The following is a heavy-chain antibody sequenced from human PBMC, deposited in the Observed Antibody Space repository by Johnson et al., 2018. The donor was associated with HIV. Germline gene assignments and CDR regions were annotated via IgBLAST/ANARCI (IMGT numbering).Heavy chain of an antibody. J-gene: IGHJ3*02. CDR1: GFTFSSYA. D-gene: IGHD3-3*01. CDR3: ASGVVTLSFDI. Sequence: QVQLVESGGGLVQPGGSLRLSCAASGFTFSSYAMHWVRQAPGKGLEWVAVISYDGSNKYYAESVKGRFTISRDNSKNTLYLQMNSLRAEDTAVYYCASGVVTLSFDIWGQGTMVTVSS. V-gene: IGHV3-30-3*01. CDR2: ISYDGSNK.